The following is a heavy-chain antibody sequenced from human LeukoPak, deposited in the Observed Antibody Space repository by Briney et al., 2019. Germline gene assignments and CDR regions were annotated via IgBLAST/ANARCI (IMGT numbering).Heavy chain of an antibody. D-gene: IGHD4-11*01. Sequence: ASVKVSCKASGGTFSSYAISWVRQAPGQGLEWMGIINPSGGSTSYAQKFQGRVTMTRDTSTSTVYMELSSLRSEDTAVYYCAGDGAEVTTSFDWFDPWGQGTLVTVSS. J-gene: IGHJ5*02. V-gene: IGHV1-46*01. CDR2: INPSGGST. CDR3: AGDGAEVTTSFDWFDP. CDR1: GGTFSSYA.